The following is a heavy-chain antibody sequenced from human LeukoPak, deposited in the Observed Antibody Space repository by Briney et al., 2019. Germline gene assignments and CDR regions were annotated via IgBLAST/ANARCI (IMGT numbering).Heavy chain of an antibody. Sequence: ASVKVSCKASGYTFTSYDINWVRQATGQGLEWMGWMNPNSGNTGYAQKFQGRVTMTRNTSISTAYMELSSLRSEDTAVYYCAKGNVDIVATTNYYYYYMDVWGKGTTVTISS. V-gene: IGHV1-8*01. CDR2: MNPNSGNT. CDR1: GYTFTSYD. CDR3: AKGNVDIVATTNYYYYYMDV. D-gene: IGHD5-12*01. J-gene: IGHJ6*03.